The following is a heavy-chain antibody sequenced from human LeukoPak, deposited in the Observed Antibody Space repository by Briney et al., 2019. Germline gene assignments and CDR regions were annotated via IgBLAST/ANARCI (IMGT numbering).Heavy chain of an antibody. D-gene: IGHD3-22*01. CDR2: VHATGNT. J-gene: IGHJ4*02. CDR1: GASINRGTHY. Sequence: PSETLSLTCTVSGASINRGTHYWSWVRQPAGKGLEWLGRVHATGNTNYNPSLWSRLSISIDTSRNQFSLRLSSVTAADTAIYYCARDRSYYSDTGADYWGQGIMVIVSS. V-gene: IGHV4-61*02. CDR3: ARDRSYYSDTGADY.